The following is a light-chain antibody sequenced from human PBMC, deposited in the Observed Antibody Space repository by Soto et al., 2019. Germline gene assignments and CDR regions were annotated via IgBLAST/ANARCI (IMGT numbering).Light chain of an antibody. V-gene: IGLV2-8*01. CDR2: EVS. CDR3: SSYAGSNYV. CDR1: SSDVGGYNY. J-gene: IGLJ1*01. Sequence: QSALTQPPSASGSPGQSVTISCTGTSSDVGGYNYVSWYQQHPGKAPKLMIYEVSKRPSGVPDRFSGSKSGNTASLTVSGLQAEDEADYYCSSYAGSNYVFGTGNKLTVL.